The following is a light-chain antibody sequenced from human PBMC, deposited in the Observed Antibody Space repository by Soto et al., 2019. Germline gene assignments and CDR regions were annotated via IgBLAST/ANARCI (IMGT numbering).Light chain of an antibody. V-gene: IGLV1-40*01. CDR1: SSNIGAGYD. CDR3: QSYDSSLSGSV. Sequence: QAVVTQPPSVSGAPGQRVTISCTGSSSNIGAGYDLHWYQQLPGTAPKLIIYGNSNRPSGVPDRFSGSKSGTSASLAITGLQAEDEADYYCQSYDSSLSGSVFGGGTKLTVL. J-gene: IGLJ2*01. CDR2: GNS.